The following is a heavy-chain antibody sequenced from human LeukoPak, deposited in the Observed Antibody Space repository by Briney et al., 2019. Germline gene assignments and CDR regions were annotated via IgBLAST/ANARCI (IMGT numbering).Heavy chain of an antibody. J-gene: IGHJ4*02. CDR2: INHSGST. CDR1: GGSFSGYY. Sequence: SESLSLTCAVYGGSFSGYYWSWIRQPPGKGLEWIGEINHSGSTNYNPSLKSRVTISVDTSKNQFSLKLSSVTAADTAVYYCARDGQLSAAEGVDDYWGQGTLVTVSS. V-gene: IGHV4-34*01. CDR3: ARDGQLSAAEGVDDY. D-gene: IGHD6-13*01.